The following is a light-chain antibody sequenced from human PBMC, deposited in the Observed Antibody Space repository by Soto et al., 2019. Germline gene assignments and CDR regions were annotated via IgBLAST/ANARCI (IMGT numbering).Light chain of an antibody. V-gene: IGLV2-11*01. Sequence: QSALTQPRSVSGSPGQSVTISCTGTSSDVGGYKYVSWYRQDPDNAPKLIIYNVNERPSGVPDRFSGSKSGTTASLKISGLQAEDEADYCCSLGSGYTMIFGGGTKLTVL. CDR3: CSLGSGYTMI. J-gene: IGLJ2*01. CDR1: SSDVGGYKY. CDR2: NVN.